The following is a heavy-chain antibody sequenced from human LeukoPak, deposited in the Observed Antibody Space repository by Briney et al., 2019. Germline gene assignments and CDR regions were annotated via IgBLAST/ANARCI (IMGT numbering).Heavy chain of an antibody. J-gene: IGHJ6*02. V-gene: IGHV3-33*01. Sequence: GGSLRLSCAASGFTFSSYGMHWVRQAPGKGLEWVAVIWYDGSDKYFADSVKGRFTISRDNPKNALYLQMNSLRAEDTAMYYCARPLFGGYSSYYGMDVWGQGTTVTVSS. D-gene: IGHD3-22*01. CDR1: GFTFSSYG. CDR3: ARPLFGGYSSYYGMDV. CDR2: IWYDGSDK.